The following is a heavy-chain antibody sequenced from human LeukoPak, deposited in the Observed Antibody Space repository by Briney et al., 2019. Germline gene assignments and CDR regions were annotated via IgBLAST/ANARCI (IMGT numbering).Heavy chain of an antibody. D-gene: IGHD5-12*01. Sequence: GGSLRLSCAASGFTFSSYSMNWVRQAPGKGLEWVSSISSSSYIYYADSVKGRFTISRDNAKNSLYLQMNSLRAEDTAVYYCARSHVATRRGYYFDYWGQGTLVTVSS. V-gene: IGHV3-21*01. CDR3: ARSHVATRRGYYFDY. CDR1: GFTFSSYS. CDR2: ISSSSYI. J-gene: IGHJ4*02.